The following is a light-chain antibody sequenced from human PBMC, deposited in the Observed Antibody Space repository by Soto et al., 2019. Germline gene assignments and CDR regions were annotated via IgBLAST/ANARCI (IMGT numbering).Light chain of an antibody. CDR1: QSISSY. CDR2: EAS. J-gene: IGKJ4*01. CDR3: QQHSSLPLT. V-gene: IGKV3-11*01. Sequence: EIVLTQSPATLSLSPGERATLSCRASQSISSYLGWYQQRPGQAPRLLIYEASNRATGIPAKFSGSGFGTDFTLTISSLEPEDYAVYYCQQHSSLPLTFGGGTKVDIK.